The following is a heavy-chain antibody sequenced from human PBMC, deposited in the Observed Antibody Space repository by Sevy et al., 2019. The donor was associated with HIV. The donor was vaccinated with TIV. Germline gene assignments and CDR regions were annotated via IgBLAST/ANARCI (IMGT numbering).Heavy chain of an antibody. V-gene: IGHV4-61*01. CDR3: ARGGGLTDYGMDF. D-gene: IGHD3-10*01. CDR2: FYYSGTT. J-gene: IGHJ6*02. CDR1: GGSVSSDTYY. Sequence: SETLSLTCTVSGGSVSSDTYYWSWIRQPPGKGLECIGCFYYSGTTNYNPSLKSRVTISVDTSKNQFSLKLTSVTAADTALYYCARGGGLTDYGMDFWGQGTTVTVSS.